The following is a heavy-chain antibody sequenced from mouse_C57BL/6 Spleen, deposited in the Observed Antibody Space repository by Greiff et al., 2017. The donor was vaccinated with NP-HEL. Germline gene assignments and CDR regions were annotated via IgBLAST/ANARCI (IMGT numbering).Heavy chain of an antibody. Sequence: EVKVVESGGGLVQPGGSMKLSCVASGFTFSNYWMNWVRQSPEKGLEWVAQIRLKSDNYATHYAESVKGRFTISRDDSKSSVYLQMNNLRAEDTGIYYCTAEDYFDYWGQGTTLTVSS. CDR1: GFTFSNYW. J-gene: IGHJ2*01. CDR3: TAEDYFDY. V-gene: IGHV6-3*01. CDR2: IRLKSDNYAT.